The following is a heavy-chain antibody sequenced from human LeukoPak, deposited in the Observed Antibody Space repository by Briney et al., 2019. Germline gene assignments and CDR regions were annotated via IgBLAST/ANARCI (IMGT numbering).Heavy chain of an antibody. V-gene: IGHV3-23*01. CDR1: GFTFSSYA. CDR2: ISGSGGST. D-gene: IGHD3-3*01. J-gene: IGHJ4*02. Sequence: PGGSLRLSCAASGFTFSSYAMSWVRQAPGKGLEWVSAISGSGGSTYYADSVKGRFTISRDNSKNTLYLQMNSLRAEDTAVYYCAKDGASYYDFWSGCYNPYYFDYWGQGTLVTVSS. CDR3: AKDGASYYDFWSGCYNPYYFDY.